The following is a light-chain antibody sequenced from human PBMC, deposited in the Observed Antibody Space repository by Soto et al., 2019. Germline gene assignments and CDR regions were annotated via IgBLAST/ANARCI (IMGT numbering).Light chain of an antibody. CDR3: QSYDSSLSAVV. CDR1: SSNIGAVYD. J-gene: IGLJ2*01. Sequence: QSVLTQPPSVSGAPGQRVTISCTGSSSNIGAVYDVHWYQQLPGTAPKLLIYVNSNRPSGVPDRFSGSKSGTSASLAITGLQAEDEADYYCQSYDSSLSAVVFGGGTKLTVL. V-gene: IGLV1-40*01. CDR2: VNS.